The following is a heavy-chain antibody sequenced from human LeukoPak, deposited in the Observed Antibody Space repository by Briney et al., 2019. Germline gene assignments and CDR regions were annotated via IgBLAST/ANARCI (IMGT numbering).Heavy chain of an antibody. Sequence: GGSLRLSCAASGFTFNTHWMTWVRQAPGKGLEWVANIKQDGSEKYYGDSVKGRFTISRDNSKNTLYLQMNSLRAEDTAVYYCAKENDYYDSSGSIDYWGQGTLVTVSS. D-gene: IGHD3-22*01. CDR2: IKQDGSEK. V-gene: IGHV3-7*01. J-gene: IGHJ4*02. CDR3: AKENDYYDSSGSIDY. CDR1: GFTFNTHW.